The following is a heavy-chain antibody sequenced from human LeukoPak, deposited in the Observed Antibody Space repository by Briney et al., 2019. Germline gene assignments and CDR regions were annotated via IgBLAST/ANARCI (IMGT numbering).Heavy chain of an antibody. D-gene: IGHD1-7*01. Sequence: ASVTVSCKTSGYSFTTYGVSWVRQAPGQGLEWMGWISGFSDKSDYEQKFQGRLTMTTDTSASTAYMELRSLTSHHTAIYYCLRDVADWNYMKEFDYWGQGTLVTVSS. CDR3: LRDVADWNYMKEFDY. CDR1: GYSFTTYG. CDR2: ISGFSDKS. V-gene: IGHV1-18*01. J-gene: IGHJ4*02.